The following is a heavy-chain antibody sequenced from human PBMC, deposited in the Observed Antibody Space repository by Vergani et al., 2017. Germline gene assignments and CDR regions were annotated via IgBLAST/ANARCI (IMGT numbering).Heavy chain of an antibody. Sequence: QVQLQQWGAGLLKPSETLSLTCAVYGGSFSGYYWSWIRQPPGKGLEWIGEINHSGSTNYNPSPKSRVTISVDTSKNQFSLKLSSVTAADTAVYYCARGYCSSTSCYLNWFDPWGEGTLVTVSS. J-gene: IGHJ5*02. CDR1: GGSFSGYY. CDR2: INHSGST. CDR3: ARGYCSSTSCYLNWFDP. V-gene: IGHV4-34*01. D-gene: IGHD2-2*01.